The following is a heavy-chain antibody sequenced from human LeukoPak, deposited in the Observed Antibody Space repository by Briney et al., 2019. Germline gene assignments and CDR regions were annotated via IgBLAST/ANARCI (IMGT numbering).Heavy chain of an antibody. V-gene: IGHV1-69*04. Sequence: SVKVSCKASGGTFSSYAISWVRQAPGQGLEWMGRIIPILGIADYAQKFQGRVTITADKSTSTAYMELSSLRSEDTAVYYCARTQGVTDYYYYGMDVWGQGTTVTVSS. CDR2: IIPILGIA. J-gene: IGHJ6*02. CDR3: ARTQGVTDYYYYGMDV. CDR1: GGTFSSYA. D-gene: IGHD3-16*02.